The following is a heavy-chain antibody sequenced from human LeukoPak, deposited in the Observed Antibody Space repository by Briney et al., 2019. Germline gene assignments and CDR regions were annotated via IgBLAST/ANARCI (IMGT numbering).Heavy chain of an antibody. J-gene: IGHJ4*02. D-gene: IGHD6-13*01. V-gene: IGHV3-69-1*01. CDR1: GFTFSNFG. CDR2: IVGSSTT. CDR3: ARIGAGASRDY. Sequence: GGSLRLSCAASGFTFSNFGMTWVRQAPGKGLEWVSSIVGSSTTYYADSLKGRFTISRDNAKNSLYLQMNSLRAEDTAVYYCARIGAGASRDYWGQGTLVTLSS.